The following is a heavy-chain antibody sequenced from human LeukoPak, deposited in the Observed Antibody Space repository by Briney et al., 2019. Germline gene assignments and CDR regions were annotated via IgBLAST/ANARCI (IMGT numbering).Heavy chain of an antibody. V-gene: IGHV1-8*01. J-gene: IGHJ3*02. CDR3: ARGLLPIYYDSSGYPFDI. Sequence: ASVKVSCKASGYTFTSYDINWVRQATGQALEWMGSMNPNSGNTGYAQKFQGRVTMTRNTSISTAYMELSSLRSEDTAVYYCARGLLPIYYDSSGYPFDIWGQGTMVTVSS. CDR1: GYTFTSYD. D-gene: IGHD3-22*01. CDR2: MNPNSGNT.